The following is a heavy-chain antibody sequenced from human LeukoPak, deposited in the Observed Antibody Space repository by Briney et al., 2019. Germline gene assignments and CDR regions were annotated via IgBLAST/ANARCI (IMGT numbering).Heavy chain of an antibody. CDR3: ARDEYRSRWLHP. D-gene: IGHD5-24*01. Sequence: GGSLRLSCAASGFTFSSYWMSWVRLAPGKGLEWVDNIKGDGSEKWYADSVKGRFTISRDNAQNSVHLQMNSLRAEGTAVYHCARDEYRSRWLHPWGQGTLVTVTS. V-gene: IGHV3-7*01. J-gene: IGHJ5*02. CDR1: GFTFSSYW. CDR2: IKGDGSEK.